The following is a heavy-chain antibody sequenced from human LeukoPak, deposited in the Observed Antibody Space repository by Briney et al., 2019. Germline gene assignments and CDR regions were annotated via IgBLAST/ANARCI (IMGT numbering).Heavy chain of an antibody. J-gene: IGHJ3*02. CDR1: GFTFGDYA. CDR3: TRDCSGGSCWGDAFDI. D-gene: IGHD2-15*01. Sequence: GRSLRLSCIASGFTFGDYAMSWVRQAPGKGLEWVGFIRSKAYGGTTEYAASVKSRFSISRDDSRSIAYLQMNSLRTEDTAVFYCTRDCSGGSCWGDAFDIWGQGTMVTVSS. V-gene: IGHV3-49*04. CDR2: IRSKAYGGTT.